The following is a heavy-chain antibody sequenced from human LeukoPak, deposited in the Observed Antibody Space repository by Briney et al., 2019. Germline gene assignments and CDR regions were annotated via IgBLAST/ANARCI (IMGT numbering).Heavy chain of an antibody. CDR3: ARARGRITIFGVVMFDY. CDR2: INHSGST. Sequence: SETLSLTCAVYGGSFSGYYWSWIRQPPGKGLEWIGDINHSGSTNYNPSLKSRVTISVDTSKNQFSLKLSSVTAADTAVYYCARARGRITIFGVVMFDYWGQGTLVTVSS. V-gene: IGHV4-34*01. D-gene: IGHD3-3*01. J-gene: IGHJ4*02. CDR1: GGSFSGYY.